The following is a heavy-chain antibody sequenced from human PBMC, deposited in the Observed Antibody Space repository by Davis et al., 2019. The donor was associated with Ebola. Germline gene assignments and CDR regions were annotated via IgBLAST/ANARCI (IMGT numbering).Heavy chain of an antibody. V-gene: IGHV3-23*01. CDR3: AKGPHYYDSSGYYPFDY. CDR1: GFTFTSYA. J-gene: IGHJ4*02. D-gene: IGHD3-22*01. CDR2: ISGSGGST. Sequence: PAGSLRLSCAVSGFTFTSYAMSWVRQAPGKGLEWVSAISGSGGSTYYADSVKGRFTISRDNSKNTLYLQMNSLRAEDTAVYYCAKGPHYYDSSGYYPFDYWGKGTLVTVSS.